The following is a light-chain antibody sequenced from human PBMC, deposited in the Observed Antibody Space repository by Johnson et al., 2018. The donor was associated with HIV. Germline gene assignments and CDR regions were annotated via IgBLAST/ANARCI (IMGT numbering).Light chain of an antibody. CDR3: GTWDNSVSPGGV. CDR2: ENN. Sequence: QSVLTQPPSVSAAPGQMVSISCSGSSSNIGKNYVSWYQQLPGTAPKLLIYENNKRPSGIPDRFSGSKSGTSATLGITGLQTGDEADYYCGTWDNSVSPGGVCGPGTKVTVL. J-gene: IGLJ1*01. CDR1: SSNIGKNY. V-gene: IGLV1-51*02.